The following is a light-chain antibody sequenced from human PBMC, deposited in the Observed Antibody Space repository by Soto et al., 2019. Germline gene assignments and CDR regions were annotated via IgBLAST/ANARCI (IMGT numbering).Light chain of an antibody. J-gene: IGKJ4*01. CDR3: QRANSFPFT. Sequence: DIQMTQSPSSVSASVGDRVTITCRASQHISSWLAWYQQTPGKPPKLLIYAASSLQSGVPSRFSGSGSGTDFTLTVSSLQPEDSATYYCQRANSFPFTFGGGTKVEIK. V-gene: IGKV1-12*02. CDR1: QHISSW. CDR2: AAS.